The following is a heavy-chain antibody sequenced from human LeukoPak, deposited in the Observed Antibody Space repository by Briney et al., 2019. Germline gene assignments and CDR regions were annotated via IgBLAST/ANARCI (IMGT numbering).Heavy chain of an antibody. CDR3: AEERGDSSGYYLDY. CDR2: ISGSGGST. CDR1: GFTFSSYA. J-gene: IGHJ4*02. D-gene: IGHD3-22*01. V-gene: IGHV3-23*01. Sequence: GGSLRLSCAASGFTFSSYAMSWVRQAPGKGLEWVSAISGSGGSTYYADSVKGRFTISRDNSKNTLYLQMNSLRAEDTAVYYCAEERGDSSGYYLDYWGQGTLVTVSS.